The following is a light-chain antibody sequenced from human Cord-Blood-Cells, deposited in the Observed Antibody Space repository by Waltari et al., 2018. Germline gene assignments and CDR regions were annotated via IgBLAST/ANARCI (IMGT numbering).Light chain of an antibody. CDR3: QQYNSYSGT. J-gene: IGKJ1*01. CDR1: QSISSW. V-gene: IGKV1-5*01. Sequence: DIQMTQSPSTLSASVGDRVTITCRASQSISSWLAWYQQKPGKAPKILIYDASSLERGVPSRFSGSGSGTEFTLTISSLQPDDFATYYCQQYNSYSGTFGQGTKVEIK. CDR2: DAS.